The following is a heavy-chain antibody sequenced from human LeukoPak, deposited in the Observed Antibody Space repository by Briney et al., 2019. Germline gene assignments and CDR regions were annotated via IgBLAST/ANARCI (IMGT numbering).Heavy chain of an antibody. CDR2: INHSGST. CDR1: GGSFSGYY. Sequence: SETLSLTCAVYGGSFSGYYWSWLRQPPGKGLEWLGEINHSGSTNYNPSLKSRVTISVDTSKNQFSLKLSSVTAADTAVYYCARGWWDIVVVPAAPGYYYGMDVWGQGTTVTVSS. D-gene: IGHD2-2*01. CDR3: ARGWWDIVVVPAAPGYYYGMDV. V-gene: IGHV4-34*01. J-gene: IGHJ6*02.